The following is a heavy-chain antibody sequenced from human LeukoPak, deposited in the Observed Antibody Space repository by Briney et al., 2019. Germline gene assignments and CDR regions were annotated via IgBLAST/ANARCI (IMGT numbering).Heavy chain of an antibody. V-gene: IGHV3-23*03. CDR2: VYSGGGT. D-gene: IGHD1/OR15-1a*01. CDR1: GFTFSSYA. Sequence: HPGGSLRLSCAASGFTFSSYAMSWVRQAPGKGLEWVSVVYSGGGTYYTDSVKGRFTISRDISKNTLYLQMNSLRVEDTAVYYCARGVEQDAFDIWGQGTMVTISS. J-gene: IGHJ3*02. CDR3: ARGVEQDAFDI.